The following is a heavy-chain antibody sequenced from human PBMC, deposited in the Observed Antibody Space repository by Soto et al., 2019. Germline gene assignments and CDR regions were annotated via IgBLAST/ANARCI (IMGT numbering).Heavy chain of an antibody. J-gene: IGHJ2*01. CDR3: AHSSGNYDFWSGGYFDL. CDR1: GFSLSTSGVG. D-gene: IGHD3-3*01. CDR2: VYRDDDK. Sequence: GSGPTLVNPTQTLTLTCTFSGFSLSTSGVGVGWIRQPPGKALEWLALVYRDDDKRYSPSLKSRLTITKDPSKNQVVLTMTNMDPVDTGTYYCAHSSGNYDFWSGGYFDLWGRGTLVTVSS. V-gene: IGHV2-5*02.